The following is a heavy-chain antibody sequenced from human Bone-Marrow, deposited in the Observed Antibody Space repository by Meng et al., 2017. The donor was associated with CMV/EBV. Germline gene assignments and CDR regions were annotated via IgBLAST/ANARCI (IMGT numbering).Heavy chain of an antibody. CDR2: IKQDGSEK. CDR3: AKDHIANWGSYWNGMDV. J-gene: IGHJ6*02. V-gene: IGHV3-7*01. Sequence: GESLKISCAASGFIFSNYEMNWVRQAPGKGLEWVANIKQDGSEKYYVDSVKGRFTISRDNSKNTLYLQMNSLRAEDTAVYYCAKDHIANWGSYWNGMDVWGQGTTVTVSS. D-gene: IGHD7-27*01. CDR1: GFIFSNYE.